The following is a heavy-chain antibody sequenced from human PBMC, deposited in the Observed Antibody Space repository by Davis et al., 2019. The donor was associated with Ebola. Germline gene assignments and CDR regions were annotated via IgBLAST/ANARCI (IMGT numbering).Heavy chain of an antibody. CDR3: ARDTTVTPLDY. CDR2: INPSGGST. Sequence: ASVKVSCKASGYTFTSYYMHWVRQAPGQGLEWMGIINPSGGSTSYAQKFQGRVTMTRDTSTSTVYMELRSLRSDDTAVYYCARDTTVTPLDYWGQGTLVTVSS. CDR1: GYTFTSYY. V-gene: IGHV1-46*01. D-gene: IGHD4-11*01. J-gene: IGHJ4*02.